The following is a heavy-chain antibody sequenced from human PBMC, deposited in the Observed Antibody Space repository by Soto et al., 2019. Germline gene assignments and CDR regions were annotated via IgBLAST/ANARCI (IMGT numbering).Heavy chain of an antibody. V-gene: IGHV3-64D*06. CDR1: GFTFSSYA. CDR2: ISSDGRPT. CDR3: VKDRYVDY. Sequence: GGSQRLFCAASGFTFSSYAMHWVRQAPGKGLEYVSSISSDGRPTYYADSVKGRFTISRDNSKNTLYLQMYSLKAEDTAVYYCVKDRYVDYWGQGTLVTVSS. J-gene: IGHJ4*02.